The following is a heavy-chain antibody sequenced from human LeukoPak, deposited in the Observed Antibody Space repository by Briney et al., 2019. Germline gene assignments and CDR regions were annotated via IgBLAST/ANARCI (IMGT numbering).Heavy chain of an antibody. J-gene: IGHJ4*02. CDR3: ARRTYNWNAIDY. D-gene: IGHD1-20*01. CDR1: GFTFSDYY. CDR2: ISSSGSTI. V-gene: IGHV3-11*01. Sequence: GGSLRLSCAASGFTFSDYYMSWIRQAPGKGLEWVSYISSSGSTIYYADSVKGRFTISRDNAKNSLYLQMNSLRTEDTAVYSCARRTYNWNAIDYWGQGTLVTVSS.